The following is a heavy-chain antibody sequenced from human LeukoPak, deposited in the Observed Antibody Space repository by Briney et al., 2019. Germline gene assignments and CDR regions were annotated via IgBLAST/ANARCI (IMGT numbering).Heavy chain of an antibody. D-gene: IGHD3-22*01. J-gene: IGHJ4*02. V-gene: IGHV3-53*01. CDR3: ARGRYYYDSSGYPLYYFDY. CDR2: IYSGGST. Sequence: GESLKISCAASGFTVSSNYMSWVRLAPGKGLEWVSVIYSGGSTYYADSVKGRFTISRDNSKNTLYLQMNSLRAEDTAVYYCARGRYYYDSSGYPLYYFDYWGQGTLVTVSS. CDR1: GFTVSSNY.